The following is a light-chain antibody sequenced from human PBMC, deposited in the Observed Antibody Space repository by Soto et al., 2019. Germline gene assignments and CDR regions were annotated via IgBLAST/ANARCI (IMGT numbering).Light chain of an antibody. CDR1: SSDIGGYDY. CDR3: SSHTSGSTRV. J-gene: IGLJ1*01. V-gene: IGLV2-14*01. CDR2: EVT. Sequence: QSALTQPASVSGSPGQSITISCTGTSSDIGGYDYVSWYQQHPDKAPKLMIYEVTNRPSGVSNRFSGSKSGNTASLTISGLQAEDEADYYCSSHTSGSTRVFGPGTKVTVL.